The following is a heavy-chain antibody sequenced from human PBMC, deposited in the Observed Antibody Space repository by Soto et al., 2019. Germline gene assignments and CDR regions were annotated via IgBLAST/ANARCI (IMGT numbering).Heavy chain of an antibody. J-gene: IGHJ4*02. CDR2: IYHSGST. V-gene: IGHV4-30-2*01. CDR1: GGSISSGGYS. CDR3: ARVPLI. D-gene: IGHD2-8*01. Sequence: QLQLQESGSGLVKPSQTLSLTCAVSGGSISSGGYSWSWIRQPPGKGLEWIGYIYHSGSTYYNPFLQRRGPLSGGRAKKQFSLKLSSVTAADTAVYYCARVPLIWGQGTLVTVSS.